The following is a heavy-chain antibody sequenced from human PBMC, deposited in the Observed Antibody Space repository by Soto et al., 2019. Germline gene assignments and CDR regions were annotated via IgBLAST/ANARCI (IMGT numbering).Heavy chain of an antibody. CDR1: GYTFTTYG. CDR3: ARDQKVAVTHYYYYSMDV. Sequence: QVQLVQSGAEVKKPGASVKVSCKASGYTFTTYGINWVRQAPGQGLEWMGWISTYNGNTKYSQKLQDRVTMTTDTSTSTAYMELRSLKSDDTAVYYCARDQKVAVTHYYYYSMDVWGKGTTVTVSS. CDR2: ISTYNGNT. V-gene: IGHV1-18*01. D-gene: IGHD2-15*01. J-gene: IGHJ6*03.